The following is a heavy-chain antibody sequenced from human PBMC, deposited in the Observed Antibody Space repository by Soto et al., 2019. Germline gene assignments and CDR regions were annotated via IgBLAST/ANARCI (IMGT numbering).Heavy chain of an antibody. J-gene: IGHJ4*02. V-gene: IGHV3-23*01. CDR1: GFTFSSYA. CDR3: AKEGRASIAAAGTVDY. CDR2: ISGSGGST. D-gene: IGHD6-13*01. Sequence: GGSLRLSCAASGFTFSSYAMSWVRPAPGKGLEWVSAISGSGGSTYYADSVKGRFTISRDNSKNTLYLQMNSLRAEDTAVYYCAKEGRASIAAAGTVDYWGQGTLVTVSS.